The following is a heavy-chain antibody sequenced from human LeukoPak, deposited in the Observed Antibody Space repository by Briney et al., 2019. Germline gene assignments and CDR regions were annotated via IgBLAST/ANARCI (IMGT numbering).Heavy chain of an antibody. CDR2: INHSGST. J-gene: IGHJ5*02. V-gene: IGHV4-34*01. CDR1: GGSFSGYY. D-gene: IGHD3-22*01. Sequence: SETLSLTCAVYGGSFSGYYWSWIRQPPGKGQEWIGEINHSGSTNYNPSLKGRVTISVDTSKNQFSLKLSSVTAADTAVYYCAREAPKIPYDSSGYRFDPWGQGTLVTVSS. CDR3: AREAPKIPYDSSGYRFDP.